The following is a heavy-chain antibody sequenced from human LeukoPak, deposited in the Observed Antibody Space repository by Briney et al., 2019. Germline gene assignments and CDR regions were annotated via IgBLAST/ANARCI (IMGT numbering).Heavy chain of an antibody. Sequence: GGSLRLSCAASGFTVSSYWMSWVRQAPGKGLEWVANIKQDGSEKYYVDSVKGRFTISRDNAKNSLYLQMNSLRAEDTAVYYCAKYTLDCSGGSCYSAEYFQHWGQGTLVTVSS. CDR2: IKQDGSEK. V-gene: IGHV3-7*03. CDR3: AKYTLDCSGGSCYSAEYFQH. J-gene: IGHJ1*01. CDR1: GFTVSSYW. D-gene: IGHD2-15*01.